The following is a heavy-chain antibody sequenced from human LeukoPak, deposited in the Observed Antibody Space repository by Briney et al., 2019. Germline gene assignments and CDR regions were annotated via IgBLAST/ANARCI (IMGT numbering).Heavy chain of an antibody. CDR3: ARTAARRFDY. D-gene: IGHD6-6*01. CDR1: GGTLNNFA. CDR2: VIPIFGTT. J-gene: IGHJ4*02. V-gene: IGHV1-69*13. Sequence: GASVKVSCKASGGTLNNFAVSWVRQAPGQGLEWMGGVIPIFGTTDYAQKFQGRVTITADESTSTVYMELSSLRSDDTAVYYCARTAARRFDYWGQGTLVTVSS.